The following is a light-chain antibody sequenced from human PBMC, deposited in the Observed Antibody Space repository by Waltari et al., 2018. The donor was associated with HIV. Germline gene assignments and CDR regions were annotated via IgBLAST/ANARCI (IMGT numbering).Light chain of an antibody. Sequence: QSVLTQPPSASGTPGQRVTISCSGSSSNIGSKYVYWYQQLPGTAPKLLIYRNNQRPSGVPDRFSGSKSGTSASLAISGLRSEDEADYYCAAWDDNLSVFWVFGGGTKLTVV. CDR3: AAWDDNLSVFWV. CDR2: RNN. J-gene: IGLJ3*02. V-gene: IGLV1-47*01. CDR1: SSNIGSKY.